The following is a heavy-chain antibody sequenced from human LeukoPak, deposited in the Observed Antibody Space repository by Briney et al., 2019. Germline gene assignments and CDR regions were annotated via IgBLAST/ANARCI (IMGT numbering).Heavy chain of an antibody. Sequence: SETLSLTCAVYGGSFSGYYWSWIRQPPGKGLEWIGEINHSGSTNYNPSLKSRVTISVDTSKNQFSLKLSSVTAADTAVYYCAREETAAGSDAFDIWGRGTMVTVSS. CDR1: GGSFSGYY. CDR2: INHSGST. V-gene: IGHV4-34*01. CDR3: AREETAAGSDAFDI. J-gene: IGHJ3*02. D-gene: IGHD6-13*01.